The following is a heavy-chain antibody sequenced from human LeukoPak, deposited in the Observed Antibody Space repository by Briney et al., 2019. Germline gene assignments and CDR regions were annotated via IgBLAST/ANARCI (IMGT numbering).Heavy chain of an antibody. Sequence: ASVKVSCTASGYTFTGYYMHWVRQAPGQGLEWMGWINPNSGGTNYAQKFQGRFTMTRDTSISTAYMELSRLRSDDTAVYYCARDNLRGWLGLWGQGTLVTVSS. V-gene: IGHV1-2*02. CDR1: GYTFTGYY. CDR2: INPNSGGT. CDR3: ARDNLRGWLGL. J-gene: IGHJ4*02. D-gene: IGHD6-19*01.